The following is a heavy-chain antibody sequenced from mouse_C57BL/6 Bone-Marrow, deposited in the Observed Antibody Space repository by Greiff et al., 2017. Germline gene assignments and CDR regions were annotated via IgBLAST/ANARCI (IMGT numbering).Heavy chain of an antibody. CDR3: TRYYGSSLYYFDY. J-gene: IGHJ2*01. CDR1: GYTFTDYE. V-gene: IGHV1-15*01. Sequence: QVQLQQSGAELVRPGASVTLSCKASGYTFTDYEMHWVKQTPVHGLEWIGAIAPETGGTAYNQKFKGKAILTADKSSSTAYMELRSLTSEDSAVYYCTRYYGSSLYYFDYWGQGTTLTVSS. D-gene: IGHD1-1*01. CDR2: IAPETGGT.